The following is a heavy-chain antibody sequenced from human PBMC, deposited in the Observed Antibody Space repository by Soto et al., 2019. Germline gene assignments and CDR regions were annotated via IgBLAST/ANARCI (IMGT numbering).Heavy chain of an antibody. V-gene: IGHV4-39*01. D-gene: IGHD6-13*01. CDR2: IYGTGNT. Sequence: QLQLQESGPGLVKPSETLSLSCTVSGGSITSSFYWGWIRQPPGKGLEWIGSIYGTGNTYYNPSLKGRVTISADTSTNQFSQNLISVTAADTAVYYCRSSSRYSTDVWGQGATVTVSS. CDR1: GGSITSSFY. CDR3: RSSSRYSTDV. J-gene: IGHJ6*02.